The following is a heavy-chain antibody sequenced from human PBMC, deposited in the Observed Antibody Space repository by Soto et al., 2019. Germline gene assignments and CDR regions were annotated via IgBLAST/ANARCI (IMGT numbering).Heavy chain of an antibody. CDR3: AKSYGSGSYVLDI. D-gene: IGHD3-10*01. V-gene: IGHV3-30-3*02. CDR2: ISDDGSNK. CDR1: GFTFSSYA. Sequence: QVQLVESGGGVVQPGRSLRLSCAASGFTFSSYAMHWVRQAPGKGLEWVAVISDDGSNKYYADSVKGRFTISRDNSKNTLYLQMNSLRAEDTAVYYCAKSYGSGSYVLDIWGQGTMVTVSS. J-gene: IGHJ3*02.